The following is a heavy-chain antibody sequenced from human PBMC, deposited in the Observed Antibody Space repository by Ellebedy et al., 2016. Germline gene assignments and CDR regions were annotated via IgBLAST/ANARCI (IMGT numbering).Heavy chain of an antibody. CDR1: GFSFSNYF. D-gene: IGHD3-10*01. CDR3: ARGVLLWFGQRGDAFDI. CDR2: ISGAGYTA. Sequence: GESLKISXATSGFSFSNYFMTWIRRAPGKGLEWVATISGAGYTAFFADSVKGRFTISRDNSKNTLYLQMNSLRAEDTAVYYCARGVLLWFGQRGDAFDIWGQGTMVTVSS. J-gene: IGHJ3*02. V-gene: IGHV3-23*01.